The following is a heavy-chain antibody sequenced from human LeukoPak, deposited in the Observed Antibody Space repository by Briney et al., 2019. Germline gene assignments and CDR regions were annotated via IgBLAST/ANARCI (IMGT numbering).Heavy chain of an antibody. J-gene: IGHJ4*02. V-gene: IGHV3-23*01. D-gene: IGHD3-3*01. CDR1: GFTFSTYV. CDR3: ARDYDFWSGYYYYFDY. Sequence: GGSLRLSCAASGFTFSTYVMSWVRQAPGKGLEWVSGISGSGVATHYADSVKGRFTISRDNSKNTLYLQMNSLRAEDTAVYYCARDYDFWSGYYYYFDYWGQGTLVTVSS. CDR2: ISGSGVAT.